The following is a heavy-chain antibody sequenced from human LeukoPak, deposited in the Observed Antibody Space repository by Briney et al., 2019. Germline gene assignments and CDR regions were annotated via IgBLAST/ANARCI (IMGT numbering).Heavy chain of an antibody. Sequence: GASVKVSCKASGYTFTSCAMHWVRQAPGQRLEWMGWINAGNGNTKYSQKFQGRVTIARDTSASTAYMELSSLRSEDTAVYYCARDSVRGLNWFDPWGQGTLVTVSS. CDR2: INAGNGNT. J-gene: IGHJ5*02. CDR3: ARDSVRGLNWFDP. CDR1: GYTFTSCA. V-gene: IGHV1-3*01. D-gene: IGHD3-10*02.